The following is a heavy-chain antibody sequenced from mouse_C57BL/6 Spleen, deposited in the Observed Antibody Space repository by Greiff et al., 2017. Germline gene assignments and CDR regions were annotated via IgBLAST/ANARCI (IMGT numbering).Heavy chain of an antibody. CDR3: ARAGGIYYDYGGYYFDY. CDR1: GYTFTTYP. J-gene: IGHJ2*01. Sequence: QVQLQQSGAELVKPGASVKMSCKASGYTFTTYPIEWMKQNHGRGLGWIGNFNPYNNNPKYNEKFKGKATLTVENSSCTVYLELSRFTSVDSAVYYCARAGGIYYDYGGYYFDYWGQGTTLTVSS. D-gene: IGHD2-4*01. CDR2: FNPYNNNP. V-gene: IGHV1-47*01.